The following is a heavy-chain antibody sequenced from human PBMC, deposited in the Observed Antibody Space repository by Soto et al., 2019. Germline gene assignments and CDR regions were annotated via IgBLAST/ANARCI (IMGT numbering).Heavy chain of an antibody. J-gene: IGHJ4*02. CDR3: AKFSSAGYYFDY. CDR2: IYHSGST. Sequence: SETLSLTCAVSGGSISSINWWSWVRQPPGKGLEWIGEIYHSGSTTYNPSLKSRLTMSVDKSKNQFSLKLTSVTAADTAFYYCAKFSSAGYYFDYWGQGTLVPVS. CDR1: GGSISSINW. V-gene: IGHV4-4*02. D-gene: IGHD6-6*01.